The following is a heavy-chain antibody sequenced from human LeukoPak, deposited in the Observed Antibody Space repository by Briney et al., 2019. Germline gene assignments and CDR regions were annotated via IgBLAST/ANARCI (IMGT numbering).Heavy chain of an antibody. D-gene: IGHD3-3*01. J-gene: IGHJ4*02. Sequence: ASVKVSCKASGYTFTGYYMHWVRQAPGQGLEWMGIINPSGGSTSYAQKFQGRVTMTRDMSTSTVYMELSSLRSEDTAVYYCAKGVETIFGVVNDFDYWGQGTLVTVSS. CDR2: INPSGGST. CDR1: GYTFTGYY. V-gene: IGHV1-46*01. CDR3: AKGVETIFGVVNDFDY.